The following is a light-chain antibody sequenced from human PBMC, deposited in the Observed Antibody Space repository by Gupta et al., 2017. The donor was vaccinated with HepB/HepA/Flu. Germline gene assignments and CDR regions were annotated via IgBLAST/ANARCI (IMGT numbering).Light chain of an antibody. CDR2: GAS. CDR3: QQHKNWPPWT. J-gene: IGKJ1*01. V-gene: IGKV3-15*01. CDR1: QSVSSN. Sequence: EIVMTQSPATLSVSPGERATLSCRASQSVSSNLAWYQQKPGQAPRLLIYGASTRATGIPARFSGSGCGTEFTLTISSRQLEDFAVYYCQQHKNWPPWTFGPGTKVEIK.